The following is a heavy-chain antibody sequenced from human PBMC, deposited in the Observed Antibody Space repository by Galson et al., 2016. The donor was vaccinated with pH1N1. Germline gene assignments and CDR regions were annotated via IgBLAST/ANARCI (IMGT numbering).Heavy chain of an antibody. V-gene: IGHV4-38-2*01. CDR2: VYHSGTA. D-gene: IGHD1-7*01. CDR1: GFHITNTNW. J-gene: IGHJ4*02. Sequence: LSLTCSVSGFHITNTNWWGWIRQPPGKGLEWIGSVYHSGTAYYNPSLKSRVTISVDTSKNQFSVKLRSVTAADTAVYYCARHDYWNSLDYWSQGIQVTV. CDR3: ARHDYWNSLDY.